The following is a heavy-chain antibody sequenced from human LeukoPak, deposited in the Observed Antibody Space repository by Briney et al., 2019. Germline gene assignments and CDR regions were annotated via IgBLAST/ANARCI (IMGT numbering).Heavy chain of an antibody. D-gene: IGHD5-18*01. V-gene: IGHV4-34*01. Sequence: SETLSLTCAVYGGSFSGYYWSWIRQPPGKGLEWIGEINHSGSTNYNPSLKSRVTISVDTSKNLFSLKLSSVTAADTAVYYCARRIQLWRYYFDYWGQGTLVTVSS. J-gene: IGHJ4*02. CDR1: GGSFSGYY. CDR2: INHSGST. CDR3: ARRIQLWRYYFDY.